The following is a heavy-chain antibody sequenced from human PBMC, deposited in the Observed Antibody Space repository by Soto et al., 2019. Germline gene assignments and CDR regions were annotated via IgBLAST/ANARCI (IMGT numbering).Heavy chain of an antibody. J-gene: IGHJ5*02. CDR2: MNPNSGNT. V-gene: IGHV1-8*01. CDR3: ARGHSRQWTIFGVVIPNNWFDP. Sequence: GASVKVSCKASGYTFTSYDINWVRQATGQGLEWMGWMNPNSGNTGYAQKFQGRVTMTRNTSISTAYMELSSLRSEDTAVYYCARGHSRQWTIFGVVIPNNWFDPWGQGTLVTVSS. D-gene: IGHD3-3*01. CDR1: GYTFTSYD.